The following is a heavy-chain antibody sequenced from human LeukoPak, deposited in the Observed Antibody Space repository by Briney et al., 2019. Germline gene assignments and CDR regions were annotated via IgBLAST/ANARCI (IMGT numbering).Heavy chain of an antibody. Sequence: SVKVSCKASGGTFSSYAISWVRQAPGQGLEWMGRIIPILCIANYAQKFQARVTITADKSTSTVFMELSSLRSEDTAVYYWARDWLYGSGSYSPGAPRWWGQGTLVTVSS. J-gene: IGHJ4*02. D-gene: IGHD3-10*01. CDR1: GGTFSSYA. CDR2: IIPILCIA. CDR3: ARDWLYGSGSYSPGAPRW. V-gene: IGHV1-69*04.